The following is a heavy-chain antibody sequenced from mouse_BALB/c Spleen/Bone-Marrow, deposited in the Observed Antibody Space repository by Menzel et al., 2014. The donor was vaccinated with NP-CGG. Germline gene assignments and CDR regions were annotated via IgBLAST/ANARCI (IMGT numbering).Heavy chain of an antibody. Sequence: VQLQQSGAELVKPGASVKLSCTASGFNIKDTYMHWVKQRPEQGLEWIGRIDPANGNTKYDPKFQGKATTTADTSSNTAYLQLSSLTSEDAAVYYCAMITTGAWFAYWGQGTLVTVS. D-gene: IGHD2-4*01. J-gene: IGHJ3*01. CDR3: AMITTGAWFAY. V-gene: IGHV14-3*02. CDR2: IDPANGNT. CDR1: GFNIKDTY.